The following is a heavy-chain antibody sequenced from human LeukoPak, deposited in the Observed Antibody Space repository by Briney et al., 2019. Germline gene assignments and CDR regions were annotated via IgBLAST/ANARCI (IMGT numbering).Heavy chain of an antibody. CDR1: GFTFDDYA. V-gene: IGHV3-9*03. J-gene: IGHJ4*02. CDR2: ISWNSGSI. CDR3: AIDSPHGYFDY. Sequence: PGGSLRLSCAASGFTFDDYAMHWVRQAPGKGLEGVSGISWNSGSIDYADSVKGRVNISRDNAKNSLQLQMNSLRAEDIALYSSAIDSPHGYFDYWGQGALVTVSS.